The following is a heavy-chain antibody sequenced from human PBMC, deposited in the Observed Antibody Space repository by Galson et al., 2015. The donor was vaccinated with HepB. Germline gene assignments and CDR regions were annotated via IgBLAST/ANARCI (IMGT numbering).Heavy chain of an antibody. D-gene: IGHD5-12*01. CDR1: GYTFTSYA. V-gene: IGHV1-3*01. J-gene: IGHJ4*02. CDR3: ARGPGSGYDSLIPMDY. CDR2: INAGNGHT. Sequence: SVKVSCKASGYTFTSYAMHWVRQAPGQRLEWMGWINAGNGHTKYSQKFQGRVTITRDTSASTAYMELSSLRSEDTAVYYCARGPGSGYDSLIPMDYWGQGTLVAASS.